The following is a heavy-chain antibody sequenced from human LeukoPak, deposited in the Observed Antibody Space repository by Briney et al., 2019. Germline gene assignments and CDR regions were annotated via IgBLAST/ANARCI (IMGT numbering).Heavy chain of an antibody. Sequence: GGSLRLSCAASGFTFSSYSMNWVRQAPGKGLEWVSSISSSSSYIYYADSVKGRFTISRDNAKNSLYLQMNSLRAEDTAVYYCPRGIAAAGPLDAFDIWGQGTMVTVSS. J-gene: IGHJ3*02. CDR3: PRGIAAAGPLDAFDI. CDR1: GFTFSSYS. V-gene: IGHV3-21*01. CDR2: ISSSSSYI. D-gene: IGHD6-13*01.